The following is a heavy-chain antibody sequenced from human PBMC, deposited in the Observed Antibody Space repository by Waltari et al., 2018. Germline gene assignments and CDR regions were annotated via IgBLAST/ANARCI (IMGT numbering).Heavy chain of an antibody. Sequence: QVQLQESGPGLVKPSQTLSLTCTVSGGSLSSGRYYWSWIRQPAGKGLEWIGRIYTSGSTNYNPSLKSRVTISVDTSKNQFSLKLSSVTAADTAVYYCARLLFGSSYDYWGQGTLVTVSS. J-gene: IGHJ4*02. CDR2: IYTSGST. V-gene: IGHV4-61*02. D-gene: IGHD6-13*01. CDR3: ARLLFGSSYDY. CDR1: GGSLSSGRYY.